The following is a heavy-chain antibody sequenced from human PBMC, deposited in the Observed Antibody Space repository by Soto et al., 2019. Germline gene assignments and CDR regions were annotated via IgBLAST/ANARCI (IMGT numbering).Heavy chain of an antibody. J-gene: IGHJ4*02. V-gene: IGHV1-18*01. CDR3: ARDFTKSSSWPYYFDY. Sequence: QVQLVQSGAEVKKPGASVKVSCKASGYTFTTYGIIWVRQAPGQGLELMGGISAYSGSTKFAQKVQGRVTMHTNTSTTTAYMELRSLTSDDTAVYYCARDFTKSSSWPYYFDYWGQGTLVTVSS. CDR2: ISAYSGST. D-gene: IGHD6-13*01. CDR1: GYTFTTYG.